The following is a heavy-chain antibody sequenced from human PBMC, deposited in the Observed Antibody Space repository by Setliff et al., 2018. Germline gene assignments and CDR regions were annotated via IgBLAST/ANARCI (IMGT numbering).Heavy chain of an antibody. CDR3: ARDQWVRSPPLSFSYGMDV. J-gene: IGHJ6*02. V-gene: IGHV4-61*02. CDR1: GGSLNSGSYY. Sequence: PSETLSLTCAVSGGSLNSGSYYWSWIRQSTERGLEWLGRLHTSGGTNYNPSLKSRVTISLDTSKNQFSLKLTSVTAADTAVYYCARDQWVRSPPLSFSYGMDVWGQGTTVTVSS. CDR2: LHTSGGT. D-gene: IGHD5-12*01.